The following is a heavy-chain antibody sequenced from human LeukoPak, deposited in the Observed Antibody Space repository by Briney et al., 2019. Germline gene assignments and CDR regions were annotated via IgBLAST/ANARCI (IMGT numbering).Heavy chain of an antibody. CDR3: ARRPYCGGDCYAEALYFDY. V-gene: IGHV4-34*01. CDR1: GGSFSGYY. CDR2: INHSGST. D-gene: IGHD2-21*02. Sequence: SETLSLTCAVYGGSFSGYYWSWIRQPPGKGLEWIGEINHSGSTNYNPSLKSRVTISVDTSKNQFSLKLSSVTAADTAVYYCARRPYCGGDCYAEALYFDYWGQGTLVTVSS. J-gene: IGHJ4*02.